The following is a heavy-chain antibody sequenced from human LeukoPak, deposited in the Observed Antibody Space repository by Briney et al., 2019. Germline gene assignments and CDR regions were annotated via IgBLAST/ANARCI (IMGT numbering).Heavy chain of an antibody. V-gene: IGHV3-21*01. Sequence: PGGSLRLSCAASGFTFSSYSMNWVRQAPGEGLEWVSSISSSSSYIYYADSVKGRFTISRDNAKNSLYLQMNSLRAEDTAVYYCARDIPVVAPFDYWGQGTLVTVSS. D-gene: IGHD4-23*01. CDR1: GFTFSSYS. J-gene: IGHJ4*02. CDR2: ISSSSSYI. CDR3: ARDIPVVAPFDY.